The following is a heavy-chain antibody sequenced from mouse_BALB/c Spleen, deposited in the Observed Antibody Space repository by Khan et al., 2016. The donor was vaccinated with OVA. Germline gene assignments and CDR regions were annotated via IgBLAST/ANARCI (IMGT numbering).Heavy chain of an antibody. CDR1: GYSITSDYA. Sequence: EVQLQESRPGLVKPSQSLSLTCTVTGYSITSDYAWDWIRQFPGNKLEWMGYISYGGSTSYNPSLKSRISITRDTSKNQFFLQLNSVTTEDTATXYCARKNYYGYAMDYWGQGTSVTVSS. CDR3: ARKNYYGYAMDY. D-gene: IGHD1-1*01. V-gene: IGHV3-2*02. J-gene: IGHJ4*01. CDR2: ISYGGST.